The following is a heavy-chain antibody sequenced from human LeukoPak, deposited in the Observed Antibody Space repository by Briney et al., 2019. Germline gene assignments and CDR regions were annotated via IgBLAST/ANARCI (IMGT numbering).Heavy chain of an antibody. J-gene: IGHJ6*02. V-gene: IGHV1-24*01. D-gene: IGHD3-3*01. Sequence: ASVKVSRKVSGYTLTELSMHWVRQAPGKGLEWMGGFDPEDGETIYAQKFQGRVTMTRDTSISTAYMELSRLGSDDTAVYYCARDLLLTYYDFWSGYPYYYYGMDVWGQGTTVTVSS. CDR2: FDPEDGET. CDR1: GYTLTELS. CDR3: ARDLLLTYYDFWSGYPYYYYGMDV.